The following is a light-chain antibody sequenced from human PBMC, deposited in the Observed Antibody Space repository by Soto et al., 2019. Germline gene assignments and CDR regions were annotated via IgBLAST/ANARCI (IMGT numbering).Light chain of an antibody. V-gene: IGKV3-20*01. Sequence: EIVLTQSPGTLSLSPGERATLSCRASQSVSSSYLAWYQQKPGQAPSLLIYGASSRATGIPDRFSGSGSGTDLTLTISRLEPEDFAVYYCQQYDSSPKTFGQGTKVDSK. J-gene: IGKJ1*01. CDR2: GAS. CDR1: QSVSSSY. CDR3: QQYDSSPKT.